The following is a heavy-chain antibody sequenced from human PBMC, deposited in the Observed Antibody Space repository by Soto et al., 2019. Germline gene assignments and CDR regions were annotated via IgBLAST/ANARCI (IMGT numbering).Heavy chain of an antibody. Sequence: GGALGLYCAASGVPFSSYCLHWVRQAPGKGLEWVAVISYDGSNKYYADSVKGRFTISRDNSKNTLYLQMNSLRAEDTAVYYCAKDRDFFPNGMDVWGQGTTVTVS. D-gene: IGHD3-3*01. CDR1: GVPFSSYC. J-gene: IGHJ6*02. CDR2: ISYDGSNK. V-gene: IGHV3-30*18. CDR3: AKDRDFFPNGMDV.